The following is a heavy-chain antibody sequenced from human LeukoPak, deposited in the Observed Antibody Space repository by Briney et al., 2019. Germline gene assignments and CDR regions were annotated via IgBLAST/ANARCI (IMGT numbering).Heavy chain of an antibody. V-gene: IGHV1-18*01. Sequence: ASVKVSCKASGYTFTSYGISWVRQAPGQGLEWMGWISAYNGNTNYAQKLQGRVTMTTDTSTSTAYMELRSLRSDDTAVYCCARGRRIAAAGTIGYYYYYGMDVWGQGTTVTVSS. CDR1: GYTFTSYG. CDR2: ISAYNGNT. J-gene: IGHJ6*02. D-gene: IGHD6-13*01. CDR3: ARGRRIAAAGTIGYYYYYGMDV.